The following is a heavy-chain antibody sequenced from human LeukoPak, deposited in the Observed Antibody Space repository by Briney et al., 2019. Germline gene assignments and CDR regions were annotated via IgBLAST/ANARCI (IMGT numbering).Heavy chain of an antibody. CDR3: AKAKGPENDFWSGYYYFDY. CDR1: GFTFSSYG. Sequence: GGSLRLSCAASGFTFSSYGINWVRQAPGKGLEWVSAISGSGGSTYYADSVKGRFTISRDNSKNTLYLQMNSLRAEDTAVYYCAKAKGPENDFWSGYYYFDYWGQGTLVTVSS. V-gene: IGHV3-23*01. J-gene: IGHJ4*01. CDR2: ISGSGGST. D-gene: IGHD3-3*01.